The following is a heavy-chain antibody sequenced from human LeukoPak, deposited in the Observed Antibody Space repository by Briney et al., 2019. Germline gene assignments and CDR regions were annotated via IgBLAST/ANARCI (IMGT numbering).Heavy chain of an antibody. V-gene: IGHV4-38-2*02. Sequence: SETLSLTCTVSGYSISSNYYWGWIRQPPGKGLEWIGRIHTSGSTNYNPSLKSRVTMSVDTSKNQFSLKLSSVTAADTAVYYCARDWGYASGPPGTYWGQGIRVTVSS. CDR1: GYSISSNYY. D-gene: IGHD3-10*01. CDR2: IHTSGST. CDR3: ARDWGYASGPPGTY. J-gene: IGHJ4*02.